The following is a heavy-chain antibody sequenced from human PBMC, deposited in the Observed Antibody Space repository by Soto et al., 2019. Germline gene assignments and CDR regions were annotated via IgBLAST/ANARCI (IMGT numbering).Heavy chain of an antibody. Sequence: ASVKVSCKASGYTFASYAMHWVRQAPGQRLEWMGWINAGNGNTKYSQKFQGRVTITADKSTSTAYMELSSLRSEDTAVYYCARAGAAAGFGWFDPWGQGTLVTVSS. CDR2: INAGNGNT. J-gene: IGHJ5*02. CDR3: ARAGAAAGFGWFDP. CDR1: GYTFASYA. D-gene: IGHD6-13*01. V-gene: IGHV1-3*01.